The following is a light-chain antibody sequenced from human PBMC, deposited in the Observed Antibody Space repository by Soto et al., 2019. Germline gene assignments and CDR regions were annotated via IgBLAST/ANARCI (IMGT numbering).Light chain of an antibody. J-gene: IGLJ3*02. Sequence: QSALTQPRSVSGSPGQSVTISCTGTSSDVGGYNYVSWYQQHPGKVPKLMIHDVTKRPSGVPDRFSGSKSVNTASLSISGLQAEDEADYYCCSYAGSYPWVFGGGTKLTVL. CDR1: SSDVGGYNY. CDR2: DVT. CDR3: CSYAGSYPWV. V-gene: IGLV2-11*01.